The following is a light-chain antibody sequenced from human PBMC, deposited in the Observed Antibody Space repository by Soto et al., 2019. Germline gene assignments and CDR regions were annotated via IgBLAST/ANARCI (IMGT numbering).Light chain of an antibody. CDR3: SSYTSSGSV. J-gene: IGLJ2*01. CDR2: DVT. CDR1: NTDIGGYNY. Sequence: QSVLTQPASVSGSPGQSITISCTGTNTDIGGYNYVSWYQQHPGKAPKLMIYDVTNRPSGVSYRFSGSKSGNTASLTISGLQAEDEAEYYCSSYTSSGSVFGGGTKLTVL. V-gene: IGLV2-14*03.